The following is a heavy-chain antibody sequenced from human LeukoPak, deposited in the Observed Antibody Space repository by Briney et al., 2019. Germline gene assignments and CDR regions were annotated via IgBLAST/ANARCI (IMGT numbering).Heavy chain of an antibody. CDR1: GGSISSSSYY. V-gene: IGHV4-39*07. CDR3: ARSYYYDSSGYKLRGRYYFDY. D-gene: IGHD3-22*01. CDR2: IYYSGST. Sequence: PSETLSLTCTVSGGSISSSSYYWGWIRQPPGKGLEWIGSIYYSGSTNYNPSLKSRVTISVDTSKNQFSLKLSSVTAADTAVYYCARSYYYDSSGYKLRGRYYFDYWGQGTLVTVSS. J-gene: IGHJ4*02.